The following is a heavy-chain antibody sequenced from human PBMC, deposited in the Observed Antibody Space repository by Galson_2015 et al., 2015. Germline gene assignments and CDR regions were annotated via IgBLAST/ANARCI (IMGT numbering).Heavy chain of an antibody. V-gene: IGHV3-7*03. D-gene: IGHD1-14*01. Sequence: SLRLSCAASGFTFRNYWMVWVRQTPVKGLQWVAKIKYDGSQTFYVDSVKGRFTISRDNAENSLDLQMNSLRADDTAVYYCARDANRGGEFDYWGQGALVTVSS. CDR3: ARDANRGGEFDY. CDR2: IKYDGSQT. CDR1: GFTFRNYW. J-gene: IGHJ4*02.